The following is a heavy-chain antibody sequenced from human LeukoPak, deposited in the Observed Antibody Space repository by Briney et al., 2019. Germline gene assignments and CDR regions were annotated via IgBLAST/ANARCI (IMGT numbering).Heavy chain of an antibody. J-gene: IGHJ4*02. D-gene: IGHD3-22*01. V-gene: IGHV3-66*01. CDR2: IYSGGST. Sequence: GGSLRLSCAASGFTVSSNYMSWVRQAPGKGLEWVSVIYSGGSTYYADSVKGRFTISRDNSKNTLYLQMNSLRAEDTAVYYCARGGGSSGYYPSFDYWGQGTLVAVSS. CDR1: GFTVSSNY. CDR3: ARGGGSSGYYPSFDY.